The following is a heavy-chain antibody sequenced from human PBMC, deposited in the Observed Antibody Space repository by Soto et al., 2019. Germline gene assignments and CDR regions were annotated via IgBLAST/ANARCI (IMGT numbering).Heavy chain of an antibody. D-gene: IGHD1-20*01. V-gene: IGHV1-8*01. J-gene: IGHJ5*02. CDR1: GYTFTSYD. Sequence: QVQLVQSGAEVKKPGASVKVSCKASGYTFTSYDINWVRQATGQGLEWMGWMNPNTGNTGYAQKFQGRVTMTRNTSISTAYMELSSLRSEDTAVYYWAIGRAITGTMPSWGQGTLVTVSS. CDR3: AIGRAITGTMPS. CDR2: MNPNTGNT.